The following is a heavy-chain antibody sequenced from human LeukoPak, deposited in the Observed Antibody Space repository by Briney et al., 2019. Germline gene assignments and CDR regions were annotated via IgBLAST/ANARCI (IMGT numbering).Heavy chain of an antibody. CDR3: ARRPLITISTDGGYYYYYMDV. V-gene: IGHV1-8*01. CDR1: GYTFTSYD. CDR2: MNPNSGNT. Sequence: ASVKVSCKASGYTFTSYDINWVRQATGQGLEWMGWMNPNSGNTGYAQKFQGRVTMTRNTSISTAYMELSSLRSEDTAVYYCARRPLITISTDGGYYYYYMDVWGKGTTVTISS. J-gene: IGHJ6*03. D-gene: IGHD3-9*01.